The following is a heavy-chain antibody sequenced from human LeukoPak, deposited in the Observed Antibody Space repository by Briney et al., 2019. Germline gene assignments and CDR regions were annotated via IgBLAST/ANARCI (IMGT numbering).Heavy chain of an antibody. CDR2: ISGSGGST. D-gene: IGHD6-13*01. CDR3: ARTLAEPGIAVSDAFDI. J-gene: IGHJ3*02. CDR1: GFTFSSYA. Sequence: GGSLRLSCAASGFTFSSYAMSWVRHAPGKGLEWVSAISGSGGSTYYADSVKGRFTISRENAKTSLYLQMNSLRAGDTAVYYCARTLAEPGIAVSDAFDIWGQGTMVTVSS. V-gene: IGHV3-23*01.